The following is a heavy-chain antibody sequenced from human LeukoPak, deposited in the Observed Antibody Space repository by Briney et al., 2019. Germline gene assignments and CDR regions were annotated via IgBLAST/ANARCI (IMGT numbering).Heavy chain of an antibody. CDR3: AIPRIAAAGPAFDY. D-gene: IGHD6-13*01. Sequence: ASVKVSCKASGYTFTSYPTNWVRQAPGQGLEWMGWINTNTGNPTYAQGFTGRFVFSLDTSVSTAYLQISSLKAEDTAVYYCAIPRIAAAGPAFDYWGQGTLVTVSS. CDR2: INTNTGNP. V-gene: IGHV7-4-1*02. J-gene: IGHJ4*02. CDR1: GYTFTSYP.